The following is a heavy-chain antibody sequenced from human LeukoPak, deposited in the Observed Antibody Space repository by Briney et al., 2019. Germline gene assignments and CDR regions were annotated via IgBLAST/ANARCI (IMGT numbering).Heavy chain of an antibody. D-gene: IGHD3-22*01. V-gene: IGHV4-61*02. CDR2: IYTSGST. Sequence: SETLSLTCTVSGGSISSGSYYWSWIRQPAGKGLEWIGRIYTSGSTNYNPSLKSRVTISVDTSKNQFSLKLSSVTAADTAVYYCARESITMIVVVIPGAFYIWGQGTMVTVSS. CDR3: ARESITMIVVVIPGAFYI. CDR1: GGSISSGSYY. J-gene: IGHJ3*02.